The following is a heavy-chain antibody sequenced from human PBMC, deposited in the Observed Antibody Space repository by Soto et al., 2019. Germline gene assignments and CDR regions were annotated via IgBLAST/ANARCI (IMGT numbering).Heavy chain of an antibody. CDR3: AKGYCGSASCSYHWYFDL. CDR1: GFSFSSYA. J-gene: IGHJ2*01. D-gene: IGHD2-2*01. Sequence: VQLLESGGGLVQPGGSLRLSCAASGFSFSSYAMTWVRQAPGKGLEWVSGISGSGGSTYYPDSVKGRFTISRDNSKNTLYLQMNSLTAEDTAVYYCAKGYCGSASCSYHWYFDLWGRGTLVTVSS. CDR2: ISGSGGST. V-gene: IGHV3-23*01.